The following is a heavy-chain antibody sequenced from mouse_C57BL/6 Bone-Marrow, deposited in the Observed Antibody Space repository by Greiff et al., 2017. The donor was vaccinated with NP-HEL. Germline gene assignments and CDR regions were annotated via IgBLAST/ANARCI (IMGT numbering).Heavy chain of an antibody. J-gene: IGHJ1*03. CDR1: GYTFTSYW. CDR3: ARDFYYYGSSPYWYFDV. V-gene: IGHV1-50*01. Sequence: QVQLQQPGAELVKPGASVKLSCKASGYTFTSYWMQWVKQRPGQGLEWIGEIDPSDSDTNYNQKFKGKATLTVDTASSTAYMQLSSLTSEDSAVYYCARDFYYYGSSPYWYFDVWGTGTTVTVSS. D-gene: IGHD1-1*01. CDR2: IDPSDSDT.